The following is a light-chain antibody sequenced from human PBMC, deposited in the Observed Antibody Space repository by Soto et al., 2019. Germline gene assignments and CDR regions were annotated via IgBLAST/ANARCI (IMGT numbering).Light chain of an antibody. CDR2: DAS. CDR1: QSVRSW. Sequence: DIQMTQSPATLSASVGDRVTITCRASQSVRSWLAWYQQKPGTAPKLLIFDASRLESGVPSRFSGSASGTEFTLTISSLQPDDFATYYCHQYDNYPLTFGGGTKVEIK. CDR3: HQYDNYPLT. J-gene: IGKJ4*01. V-gene: IGKV1-5*01.